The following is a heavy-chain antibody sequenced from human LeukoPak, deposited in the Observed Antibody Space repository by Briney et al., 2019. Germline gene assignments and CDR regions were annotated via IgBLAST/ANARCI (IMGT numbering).Heavy chain of an antibody. CDR3: AREVVPAAEGWFDP. D-gene: IGHD2-2*01. V-gene: IGHV4-59*01. Sequence: PSETLSLTCTVSGGSISSYYWSWIRQPPGKGLEWIGYIYYSGSTNYNPSLKSRVTISVDTSKNQFSLKLSSVTAADTAVYYCAREVVPAAEGWFDPWGQGTLVTVSS. CDR2: IYYSGST. J-gene: IGHJ5*02. CDR1: GGSISSYY.